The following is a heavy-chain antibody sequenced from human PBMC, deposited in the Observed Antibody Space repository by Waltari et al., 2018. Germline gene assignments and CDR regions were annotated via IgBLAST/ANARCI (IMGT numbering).Heavy chain of an antibody. CDR3: ATQSWSNFEY. Sequence: EVQLLESGGGLVQTGGSLRLSGAAYEFTFAYYWVAWVRQAPGKGLEWVANIKEDGSEKYYVDSVKGRFTISRDNAKNSLYLQMSSLRVEDTAVYYCATQSWSNFEYWGQGTLVTVSS. CDR2: IKEDGSEK. CDR1: EFTFAYYW. D-gene: IGHD3-3*01. V-gene: IGHV3-7*01. J-gene: IGHJ4*02.